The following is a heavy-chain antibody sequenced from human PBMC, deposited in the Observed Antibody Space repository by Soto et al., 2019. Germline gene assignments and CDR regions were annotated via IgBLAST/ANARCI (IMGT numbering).Heavy chain of an antibody. D-gene: IGHD6-19*01. CDR3: AKDLCIAVPRNAAIDI. V-gene: IGHV3-9*01. J-gene: IGHJ3*02. CDR1: RFTFDDYA. Sequence: SLRLSCAASRFTFDDYAMNWVRQAPGKGLEWVSCISWSSGSIGYADSVKGRFTISRDNAKNSLYLQMNSLRAEDTAVYYCAKDLCIAVPRNAAIDIWGQGTMVTVSS. CDR2: ISWSSGSI.